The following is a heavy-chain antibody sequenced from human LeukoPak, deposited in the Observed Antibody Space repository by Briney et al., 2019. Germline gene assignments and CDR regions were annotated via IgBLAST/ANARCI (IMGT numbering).Heavy chain of an antibody. D-gene: IGHD4-17*01. CDR3: ARSTVMKRKNFDY. V-gene: IGHV1-2*02. J-gene: IGHJ4*02. CDR2: INPNSGGT. CDR1: GYTFTGYY. Sequence: ASVKVSCKASGYTFTGYYMHWVRQAPGQGLEWMGWINPNSGGTNYAQKFQGRVTMTRDTSISTAYMELSRLRSDDTAVYYCARSTVMKRKNFDYWGQGTLVTVSS.